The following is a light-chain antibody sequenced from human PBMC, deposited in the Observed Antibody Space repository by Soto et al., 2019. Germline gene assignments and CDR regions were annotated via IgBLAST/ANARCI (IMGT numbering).Light chain of an antibody. CDR1: QSISSW. Sequence: DIQMTQSPSTLSESVGDRVTITCRASQSISSWLAWYQQKPGKAPKLLIYKASSLESGVPSRFSGSGSGTEFTLTISSLQPDDFATYYCQQYNSYWRTFGQGTKVEIK. CDR3: QQYNSYWRT. V-gene: IGKV1-5*03. CDR2: KAS. J-gene: IGKJ1*01.